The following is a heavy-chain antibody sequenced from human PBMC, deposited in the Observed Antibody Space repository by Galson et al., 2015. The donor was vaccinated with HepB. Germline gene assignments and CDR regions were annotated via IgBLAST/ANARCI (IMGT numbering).Heavy chain of an antibody. CDR2: IRSSSSYT. CDR3: AWLRISSGWYGNFDY. J-gene: IGHJ4*02. Sequence: SLRLSCAASGSTFSSYSMHWVRQAPGKGLEWVSSIRSSSSYTYCADSVKGRFTISRDNAKNSLYLQMNSLRAEDTAVYYCAWLRISSGWYGNFDYWGQGTLVTVSS. CDR1: GSTFSSYS. V-gene: IGHV3-21*01. D-gene: IGHD6-19*01.